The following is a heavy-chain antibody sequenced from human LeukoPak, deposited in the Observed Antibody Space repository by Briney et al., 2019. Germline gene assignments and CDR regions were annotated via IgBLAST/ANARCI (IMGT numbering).Heavy chain of an antibody. CDR2: IYYSGST. Sequence: PSETLSLTCTVSGGSISSSSYYWGWIRQPPGKGLEWIGSIYYSGSTYYNPSLKSRVTISVDTSKNQFSLKLSSVTAADTAVYYCARYLVPAAKGNWFDPWGQGTLVTVSS. J-gene: IGHJ5*02. CDR1: GGSISSSSYY. V-gene: IGHV4-39*01. CDR3: ARYLVPAAKGNWFDP. D-gene: IGHD2-2*01.